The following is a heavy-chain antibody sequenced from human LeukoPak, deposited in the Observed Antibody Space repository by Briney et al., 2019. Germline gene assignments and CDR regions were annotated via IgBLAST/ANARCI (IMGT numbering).Heavy chain of an antibody. CDR3: AREPEYYYDFWSGSPNQKTD. D-gene: IGHD3-3*01. CDR1: GFTFSSYS. V-gene: IGHV3-21*01. J-gene: IGHJ4*02. Sequence: GGSLRLSCAASGFTFSSYSMNWVRQAPGKGLEWVSSISSSSSYIYYADSVKGRFTISRDNAKNSLYLQMNSLRAEDTAVYYCAREPEYYYDFWSGSPNQKTDWGQGTLVTVSS. CDR2: ISSSSSYI.